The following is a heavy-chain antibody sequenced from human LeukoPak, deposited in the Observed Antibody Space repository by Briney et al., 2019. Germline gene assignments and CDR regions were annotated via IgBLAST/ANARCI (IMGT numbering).Heavy chain of an antibody. Sequence: SETLSLTCTVSGVSISSGGYYWSWIRQHPGKGLEWIGYIYYSGSTYYNPSLKSRVTISVDTSKNQFSLKLSSVTAADTAVYYCARGDYGDYVLHYWGQGTLVTVSS. CDR3: ARGDYGDYVLHY. CDR1: GVSISSGGYY. D-gene: IGHD4-17*01. J-gene: IGHJ4*02. CDR2: IYYSGST. V-gene: IGHV4-31*03.